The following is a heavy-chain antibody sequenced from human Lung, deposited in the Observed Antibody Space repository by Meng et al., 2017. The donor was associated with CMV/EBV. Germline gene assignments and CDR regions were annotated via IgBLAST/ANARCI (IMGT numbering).Heavy chain of an antibody. Sequence: ASVKVSXKASGYTFTGYYMHWVRQAPGQGLEWMGWINPNSGGTNYAQKFQGRVTMTRDTSISTAYMELSRLRSDDTAVYYCAGGLYDFWSGYYYYGMDVWGQGTXV. CDR2: INPNSGGT. D-gene: IGHD3-3*01. V-gene: IGHV1-2*02. CDR3: AGGLYDFWSGYYYYGMDV. J-gene: IGHJ6*02. CDR1: GYTFTGYY.